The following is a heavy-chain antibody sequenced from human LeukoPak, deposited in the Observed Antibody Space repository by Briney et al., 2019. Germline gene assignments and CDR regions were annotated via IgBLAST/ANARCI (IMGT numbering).Heavy chain of an antibody. CDR3: ARDGAILGYCSGGSCYPGLV. D-gene: IGHD2-15*01. V-gene: IGHV3-30*04. J-gene: IGHJ4*02. CDR2: MSYDGSNK. Sequence: GGSLRLSCAASGFTFSSYAMHWVRQAPGKGLEWVAVMSYDGSNKYYADSVKGRFTISRDNSKNTLYLQMNSLRAEDTAVYYCARDGAILGYCSGGSCYPGLVWGQGTLVTVSS. CDR1: GFTFSSYA.